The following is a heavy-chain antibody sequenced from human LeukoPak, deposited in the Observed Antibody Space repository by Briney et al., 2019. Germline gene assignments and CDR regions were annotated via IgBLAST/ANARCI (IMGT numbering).Heavy chain of an antibody. Sequence: GGSLRLSCAAPGFTFSSYSMNWVRQAPGKGLEWVSSISSSSSYIYYADSVKGRFTISRDNAKNSLYLQMNSLRAEDTAVYYCARDQERNAVAGTLGYWGQGTLVTVSS. CDR2: ISSSSSYI. V-gene: IGHV3-21*01. J-gene: IGHJ4*02. CDR1: GFTFSSYS. CDR3: ARDQERNAVAGTLGY. D-gene: IGHD6-19*01.